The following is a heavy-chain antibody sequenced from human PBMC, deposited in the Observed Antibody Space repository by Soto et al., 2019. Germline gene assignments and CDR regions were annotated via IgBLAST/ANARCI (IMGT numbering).Heavy chain of an antibody. J-gene: IGHJ4*02. V-gene: IGHV4-34*01. Sequence: SETLSLTCAVYGGSFSGYYWSWIRQPPGKGLEWIGEINHSGSTNYNPSLKSRVTISVDTSKNQFSLKLSSVTAADTAVYYCARGRLRYPESRFDYWGQGTLVTVSS. CDR1: GGSFSGYY. CDR2: INHSGST. CDR3: ARGRLRYPESRFDY. D-gene: IGHD3-9*01.